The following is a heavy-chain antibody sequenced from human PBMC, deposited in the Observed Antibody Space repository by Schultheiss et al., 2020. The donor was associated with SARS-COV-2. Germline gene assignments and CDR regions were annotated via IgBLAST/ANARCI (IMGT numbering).Heavy chain of an antibody. CDR1: GFTFSDYY. CDR3: AKDSELWFGEPADY. V-gene: IGHV3-23*01. J-gene: IGHJ4*02. D-gene: IGHD3-10*01. Sequence: GESLKISCAASGFTFSDYYMSWIRQAPGKGLEWVSAISTSGGSTYYADSVKGRFTISRDNSKNTLYLQMNSLRAEDTAVYYCAKDSELWFGEPADYWGQGTLVTVSS. CDR2: ISTSGGST.